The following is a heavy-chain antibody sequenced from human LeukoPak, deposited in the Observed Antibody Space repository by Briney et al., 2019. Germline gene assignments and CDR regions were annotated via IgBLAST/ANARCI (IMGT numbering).Heavy chain of an antibody. Sequence: GGSLRLSCATSGFAFSSYGMHWVRQTPGKGLEWVAFIRFDGNTKYYADFVKGRFTVARDNSNNTLYLQMSSLSPEDTAVYYCAKDSRSGYSHYDSWGQGTLVSVSS. CDR2: IRFDGNTK. CDR3: AKDSRSGYSHYDS. J-gene: IGHJ4*02. CDR1: GFAFSSYG. D-gene: IGHD3-3*01. V-gene: IGHV3-30*02.